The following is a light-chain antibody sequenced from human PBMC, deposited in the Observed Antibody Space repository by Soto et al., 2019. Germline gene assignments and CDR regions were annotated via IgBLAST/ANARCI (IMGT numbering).Light chain of an antibody. Sequence: QSVLTQPASVSGSPGQSITISCTGTRSDIATYNYVSWYQQHPGKAPNSLIYEVSNRPSGISNRFSGSKSGNTASLTISGLQAEDDADYYCSSDTSSSTVVFGGGTKLTVL. CDR1: RSDIATYNY. CDR2: EVS. CDR3: SSDTSSSTVV. J-gene: IGLJ2*01. V-gene: IGLV2-14*01.